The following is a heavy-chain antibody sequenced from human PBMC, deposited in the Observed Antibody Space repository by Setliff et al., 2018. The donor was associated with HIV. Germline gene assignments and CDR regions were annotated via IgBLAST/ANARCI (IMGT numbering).Heavy chain of an antibody. Sequence: ASVKVSCKASGYTFTGYYLHWLRRAPGQGLEWMGWINYNNGDTKSAEKFQGRVTMTRDTSISTVYMDLNRLTSDDTAVYYCALANIVSTARWNHWGRGTLVTVSS. CDR1: GYTFTGYY. D-gene: IGHD2-15*01. J-gene: IGHJ5*02. V-gene: IGHV1-2*02. CDR2: INYNNGDT. CDR3: ALANIVSTARWNH.